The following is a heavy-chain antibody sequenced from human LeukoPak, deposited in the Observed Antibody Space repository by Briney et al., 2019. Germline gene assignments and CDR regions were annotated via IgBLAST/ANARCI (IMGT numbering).Heavy chain of an antibody. V-gene: IGHV3-48*01. D-gene: IGHD5-18*01. J-gene: IGHJ4*02. CDR2: ISRTGSTM. CDR3: AKGRMDTAMVYFDY. CDR1: GFSFSSYS. Sequence: PGGSLRLSCAASGFSFSSYSMNWVRQAPGRGLEWVSYISRTGSTMSYADSVKGRFTISRDNSKNTLYLQMNSLRAENTGVYYCAKGRMDTAMVYFDYWGQGTLVTVSS.